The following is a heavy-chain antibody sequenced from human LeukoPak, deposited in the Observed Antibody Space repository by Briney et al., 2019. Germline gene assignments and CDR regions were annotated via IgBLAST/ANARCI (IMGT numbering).Heavy chain of an antibody. J-gene: IGHJ4*02. Sequence: PGGSLRLSCAASEFTFSSYSMNWVRQAPGKGLEWVSSISSSSSYIYYADSVKGRFTISRDNAKNSLYLQMNSLKADDTAVYYCARFDLSGSGRSFDYWGQGTLVTVSS. D-gene: IGHD3-10*01. CDR3: ARFDLSGSGRSFDY. CDR2: ISSSSSYI. CDR1: EFTFSSYS. V-gene: IGHV3-21*01.